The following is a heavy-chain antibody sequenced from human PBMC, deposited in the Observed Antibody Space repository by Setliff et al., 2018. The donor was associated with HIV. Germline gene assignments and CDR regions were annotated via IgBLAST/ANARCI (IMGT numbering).Heavy chain of an antibody. CDR3: ARSPFLEWLFGFDY. D-gene: IGHD3-3*02. V-gene: IGHV3-21*01. J-gene: IGHJ4*02. CDR1: GFSFRTYN. CDR2: ISSDGRYI. Sequence: PGGSLRLSCAASGFSFRTYNMNWVRQAPGKGLEWVSSISSDGRYIYYANSVKGRFTISRDNSKNTLHLHLNSLRPEDTAVYYCARSPFLEWLFGFDYWGQGALVTVSS.